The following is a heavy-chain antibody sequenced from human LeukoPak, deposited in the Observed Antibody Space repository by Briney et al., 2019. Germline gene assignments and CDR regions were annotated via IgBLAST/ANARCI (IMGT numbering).Heavy chain of an antibody. CDR3: ARGRTGTGLMDV. D-gene: IGHD1-14*01. CDR1: GGTFSSYA. CDR2: IIPIFGTA. J-gene: IGHJ6*03. Sequence: GASVKVSCKASGGTFSSYAISWVRQAPGQGLEWMGGIIPIFGTANYAQKFQGRVTITTDESTSTAYMELSSLRSEDTAVYYCARGRTGTGLMDVWRKGTTVTVSS. V-gene: IGHV1-69*05.